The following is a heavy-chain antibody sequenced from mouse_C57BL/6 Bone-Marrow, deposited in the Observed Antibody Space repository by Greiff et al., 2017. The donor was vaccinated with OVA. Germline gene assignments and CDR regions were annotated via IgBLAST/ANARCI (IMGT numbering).Heavy chain of an antibody. CDR2: ISYDGSN. CDR3: ARGYFYY. V-gene: IGHV3-6*01. CDR1: GYSITSGYY. J-gene: IGHJ2*01. Sequence: ESGPGLVKPSPSLSLSCSVSGYSITSGYYWYWIRQFPGNLLEWMGYISYDGSNNYNPSLKNRISITRDTSKNQFFLKLKSVTTEDTATYYCARGYFYYWGQGTTLTVSS.